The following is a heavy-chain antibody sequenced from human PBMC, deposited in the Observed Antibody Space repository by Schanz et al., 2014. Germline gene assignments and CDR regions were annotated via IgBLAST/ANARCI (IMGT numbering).Heavy chain of an antibody. CDR1: GFTFSSYS. D-gene: IGHD3-22*01. CDR3: AKDLPSDYYIAS. V-gene: IGHV3-30*02. J-gene: IGHJ5*01. Sequence: VQLVESGGGLVKPGGSLRLSCVVSGFTFSSYSLNWVRQAPGKGLEWVAVIWFDGNNKFYADSVKVRFTISRVNSKNPLYLQMNSLRAEDTAVYYCAKDLPSDYYIASGGQGTLVTVSS. CDR2: IWFDGNNK.